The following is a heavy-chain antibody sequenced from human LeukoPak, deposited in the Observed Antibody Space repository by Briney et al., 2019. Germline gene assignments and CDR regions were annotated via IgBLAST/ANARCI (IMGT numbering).Heavy chain of an antibody. V-gene: IGHV3-21*01. CDR3: ARDFFGSGDYYGMDV. Sequence: GGSLRLSCAASGFTFSNYAMNWVRQAPGKGLEWVSMISHSGGITYYADSVKGRFTISRDNAKNSLYLQMNSLRAEDTAVYYCARDFFGSGDYYGMDVWGQGTTVTVSS. J-gene: IGHJ6*02. D-gene: IGHD3-10*01. CDR1: GFTFSNYA. CDR2: ISHSGGIT.